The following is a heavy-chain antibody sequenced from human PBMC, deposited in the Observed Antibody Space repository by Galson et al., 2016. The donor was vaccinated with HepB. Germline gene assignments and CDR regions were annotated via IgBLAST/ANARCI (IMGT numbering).Heavy chain of an antibody. CDR1: GFSFGSYA. V-gene: IGHV3-30*18. Sequence: SLRLSCAASGFSFGSYAMHWVRQTPAKGLEWVAVISGDGTNKYYADSVKGRFTISRDNSKSTLYLEMTSLREEDTAVYYCAKDYSGYYFDGTGYYNAFDYWGQGALVTVSS. CDR3: AKDYSGYYFDGTGYYNAFDY. D-gene: IGHD3-22*01. CDR2: ISGDGTNK. J-gene: IGHJ4*02.